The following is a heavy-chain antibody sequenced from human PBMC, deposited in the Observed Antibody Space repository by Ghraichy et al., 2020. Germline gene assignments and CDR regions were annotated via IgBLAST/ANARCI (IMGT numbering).Heavy chain of an antibody. D-gene: IGHD2-15*01. J-gene: IGHJ3*02. Sequence: GGSLRLSCAASGFTFSSYEMNWVRQAPGKGLEWVSYISSSGSTIYYADSVKGRFTISRDNAKNSLYLQMNSLRAEDTAVYYCASPRGKDHAFDIWGQGTMVTVSS. CDR3: ASPRGKDHAFDI. CDR2: ISSSGSTI. CDR1: GFTFSSYE. V-gene: IGHV3-48*03.